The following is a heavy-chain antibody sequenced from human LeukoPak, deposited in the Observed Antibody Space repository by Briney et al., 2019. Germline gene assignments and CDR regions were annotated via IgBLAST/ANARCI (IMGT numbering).Heavy chain of an antibody. CDR3: TRARQRATGSYSSLDY. CDR2: INPNSGGT. V-gene: IGHV1-2*02. Sequence: ASVKVSCKASGYTFSDYFIHWVRQAPGQGLEWMGWINPNSGGTDYAQKFQGRVTMTRDTSISTAYMELSRLTPDDTAVYYCTRARQRATGSYSSLDYCGQGTLVTVSS. D-gene: IGHD1-26*01. J-gene: IGHJ4*02. CDR1: GYTFSDYF.